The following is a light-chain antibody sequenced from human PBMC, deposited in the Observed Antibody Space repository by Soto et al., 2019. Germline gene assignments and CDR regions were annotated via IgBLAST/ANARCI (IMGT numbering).Light chain of an antibody. Sequence: DIQMTQSPSTLSASVGDRVTITCRASQSIGTLLAWSQQKPGRAPTLLIYKASALESGVPSRFSGSGSGTEFTLTISSLQPDDFATYYCQQYISYPLTFGQGTRLDIE. CDR2: KAS. CDR1: QSIGTL. V-gene: IGKV1-5*03. J-gene: IGKJ5*01. CDR3: QQYISYPLT.